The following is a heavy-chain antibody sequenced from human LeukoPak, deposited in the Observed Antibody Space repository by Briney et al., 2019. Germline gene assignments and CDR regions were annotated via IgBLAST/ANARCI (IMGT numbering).Heavy chain of an antibody. J-gene: IGHJ5*02. V-gene: IGHV4-59*08. Sequence: SQTLSLTCTVSGGSLSRYYWSWIRQPPGKGLEWIGYIYYTGSTNYNPSLTSRVTISVDTSKIQFSLKLSSVTAADTAVYYCGRHDWLLKTTNCFDPWGQGTLFTVSS. CDR3: GRHDWLLKTTNCFDP. D-gene: IGHD2-15*01. CDR2: IYYTGST. CDR1: GGSLSRYY.